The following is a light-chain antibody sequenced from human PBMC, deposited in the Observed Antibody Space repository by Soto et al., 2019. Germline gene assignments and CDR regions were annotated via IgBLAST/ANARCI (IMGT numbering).Light chain of an antibody. CDR2: GNS. J-gene: IGLJ1*01. Sequence: QSVLTQPPSVSGAPGQRVTISCTGSSSNIGAGYDVHWYQQLPGTAPKLLIYGNSNRPSGVPDRFSGSKSGTSASLAITGLQAEDEADYYCQSYDSSLSVVYVFGTGTKVNVL. CDR1: SSNIGAGYD. V-gene: IGLV1-40*01. CDR3: QSYDSSLSVVYV.